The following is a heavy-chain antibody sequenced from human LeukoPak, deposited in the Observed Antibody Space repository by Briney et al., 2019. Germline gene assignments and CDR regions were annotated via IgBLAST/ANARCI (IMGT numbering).Heavy chain of an antibody. V-gene: IGHV3-15*01. J-gene: IGHJ5*02. CDR3: TTEGPIVVVPAAITDWFDP. Sequence: GGSLRLSCAASGFTFSNAWMSWVRQAPGKGLEWVGRIKSKTDGETTDYAAPVKGRFTISRDDSKNTLYLQMNSLKTEDTAVYYCTTEGPIVVVPAAITDWFDPWGQGTLVTVSS. D-gene: IGHD2-2*02. CDR1: GFTFSNAW. CDR2: IKSKTDGETT.